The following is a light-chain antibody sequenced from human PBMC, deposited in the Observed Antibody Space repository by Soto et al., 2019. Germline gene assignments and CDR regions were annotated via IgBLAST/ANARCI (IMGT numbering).Light chain of an antibody. CDR1: QSISRY. J-gene: IGKJ1*01. CDR2: SAS. V-gene: IGKV1-39*01. CDR3: QQGYSAPWT. Sequence: DIQMAQSPSSLSASVGDRVTITCRADQSISRYSNWYQQKPGRAPNLLIYSASTLQSGVPSRFSGSGSETDFTLTISSLQPEDFATYYCQQGYSAPWTFGQGTKVDIK.